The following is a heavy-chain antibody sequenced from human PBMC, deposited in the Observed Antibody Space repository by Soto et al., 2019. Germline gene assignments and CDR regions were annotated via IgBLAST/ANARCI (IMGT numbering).Heavy chain of an antibody. Sequence: ESLRLSCAASGFTFTRYSMNWVRQAPGKGLEWVSSISSTTNYIYYADSMKGRFTVSRDNAKNSVYLEMNSLSAEDTALYYCARESEDLTSNFDYWGQGTLVTVSS. CDR2: ISSTTNYI. J-gene: IGHJ4*02. CDR1: GFTFTRYS. V-gene: IGHV3-21*01. CDR3: ARESEDLTSNFDY.